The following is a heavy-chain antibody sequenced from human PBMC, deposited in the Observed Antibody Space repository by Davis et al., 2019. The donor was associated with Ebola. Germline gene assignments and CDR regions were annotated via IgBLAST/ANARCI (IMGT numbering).Heavy chain of an antibody. CDR1: GASITSGYFS. Sequence: SETLSLTCNVSGASITSGYFSWSWVRQPAGKGLEWIGQVYTTGSTKYNSSLETRVTISLDPFNHQFSLRLESVTAADTAVYYCARDRHDTSGYGFWGQGTLVTVSS. D-gene: IGHD3-22*01. V-gene: IGHV4-61*09. CDR2: VYTTGST. J-gene: IGHJ4*02. CDR3: ARDRHDTSGYGF.